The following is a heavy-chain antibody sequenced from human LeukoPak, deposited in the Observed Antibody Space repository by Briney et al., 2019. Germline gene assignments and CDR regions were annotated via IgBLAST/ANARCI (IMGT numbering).Heavy chain of an antibody. CDR2: IYSGGST. V-gene: IGHV3-66*04. CDR3: ASHYYDSSGYYYNWFDP. J-gene: IGHJ5*02. D-gene: IGHD3-22*01. CDR1: GFTVSSNY. Sequence: GGSLRLSCAASGFTVSSNYMSWVRQAPGKGLEWVSVIYSGGSTYYADSVKGRFTTSRDNSKNTLYLQMNSLRAEDTAVYYCASHYYDSSGYYYNWFDPWGQGTLVTVSS.